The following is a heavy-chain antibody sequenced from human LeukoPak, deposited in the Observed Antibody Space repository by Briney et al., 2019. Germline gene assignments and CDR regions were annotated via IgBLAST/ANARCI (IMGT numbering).Heavy chain of an antibody. J-gene: IGHJ5*02. D-gene: IGHD3-9*01. CDR3: ARGLGYYDILTGYYSNWFDP. CDR1: GGSFSGYY. CDR2: INHSGST. V-gene: IGHV4-34*01. Sequence: SETLSLTCAVYGGSFSGYYWSWIRQPPGKGLEWIGEINHSGSTNYNPSLRSRVTISVDTSKNQFSLKLSSVTAADTAVYYCARGLGYYDILTGYYSNWFDPWGQGTLVNVSS.